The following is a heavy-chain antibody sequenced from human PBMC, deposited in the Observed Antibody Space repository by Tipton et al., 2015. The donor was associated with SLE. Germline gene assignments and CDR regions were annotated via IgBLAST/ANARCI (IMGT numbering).Heavy chain of an antibody. CDR3: ARDARYSDFNYFDP. V-gene: IGHV4-59*01. J-gene: IGHJ5*02. CDR2: IYYTGSA. D-gene: IGHD2-15*01. CDR1: GASINSYY. Sequence: TLSLTCTVSGASINSYYWSWIRQFPGKGLEWIGLIYYTGSAIYNPSLKSRVTMSIDTSKNQFSLKLSSVTAADTAVYYCARDARYSDFNYFDPWGQGTLVPVSS.